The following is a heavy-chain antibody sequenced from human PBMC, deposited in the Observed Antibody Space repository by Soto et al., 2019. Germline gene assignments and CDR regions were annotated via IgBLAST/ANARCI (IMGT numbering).Heavy chain of an antibody. J-gene: IGHJ4*02. CDR2: ISTYIGNA. CDR3: ARMLSSSVDN. V-gene: IGHV1-18*01. Sequence: QVHLVQSGAEVKKPGASVKVSCKASGYSFSSYGITWVRQAPGQGLEWMGWISTYIGNAKYAQKFQGRVTQTTDTSTGTAYMELRSLRSDDTAVYYCARMLSSSVDNWGQGTLVTVSS. CDR1: GYSFSSYG. D-gene: IGHD2-2*01.